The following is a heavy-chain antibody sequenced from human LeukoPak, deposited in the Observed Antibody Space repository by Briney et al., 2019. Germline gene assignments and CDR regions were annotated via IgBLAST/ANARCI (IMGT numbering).Heavy chain of an antibody. Sequence: SETLSLTCTVSGGSISSSSYYWGWIRQPPGKGLEWIGSIYYSGSTYYNPSLKSRVTMSVDTSKNQFSLKLSSVTAADTAVYYCARDRRVRSRNWFDPWGQGTLVTVSS. CDR3: ARDRRVRSRNWFDP. J-gene: IGHJ5*02. CDR1: GGSISSSSYY. V-gene: IGHV4-39*07. CDR2: IYYSGST. D-gene: IGHD1-26*01.